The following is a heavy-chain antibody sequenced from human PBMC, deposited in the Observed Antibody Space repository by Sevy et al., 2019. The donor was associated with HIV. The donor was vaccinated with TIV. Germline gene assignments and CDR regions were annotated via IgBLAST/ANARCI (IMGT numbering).Heavy chain of an antibody. CDR1: GFTFSSYA. Sequence: GGSLRLSCTASGFTFSSYAMYWVRQAPGKGLEWVAVISYDGNNKDYADSVKGRFTISRDNSKNTLNLQMNSLRAEDTAVYYCASHYYDSTGYYYPLDYWGQGTLVTVSS. CDR3: ASHYYDSTGYYYPLDY. J-gene: IGHJ4*02. D-gene: IGHD3-22*01. V-gene: IGHV3-30*04. CDR2: ISYDGNNK.